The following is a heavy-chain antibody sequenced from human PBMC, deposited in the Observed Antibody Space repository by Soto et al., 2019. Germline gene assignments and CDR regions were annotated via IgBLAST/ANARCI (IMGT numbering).Heavy chain of an antibody. Sequence: SETLSLACAVYGGSFSGYYWSWIRQPPGKGLEWIGEINHSGSTNYNPSLKSRVTISVDTSKNQFSLKLSSVTAADTAVYYCARSRVAGIFYWGQGTLVTVSS. D-gene: IGHD6-19*01. CDR2: INHSGST. CDR3: ARSRVAGIFY. V-gene: IGHV4-34*01. J-gene: IGHJ4*02. CDR1: GGSFSGYY.